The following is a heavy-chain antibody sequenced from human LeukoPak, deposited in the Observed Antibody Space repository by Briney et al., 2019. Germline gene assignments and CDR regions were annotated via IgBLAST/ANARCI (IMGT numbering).Heavy chain of an antibody. V-gene: IGHV3-21*01. CDR2: ISSSSSYI. CDR1: GFTFSSYS. CDR3: ARRSCSSTSCKTLDY. J-gene: IGHJ4*02. D-gene: IGHD2-2*01. Sequence: GGSLRLSCAASGFTFSSYSMNWVRQAPGKGLGWVSSISSSSSYIYYADSVKGRFTISRDNAKNSLYLQMNSLRAEDTAVYYCARRSCSSTSCKTLDYWGQGTLVTVSS.